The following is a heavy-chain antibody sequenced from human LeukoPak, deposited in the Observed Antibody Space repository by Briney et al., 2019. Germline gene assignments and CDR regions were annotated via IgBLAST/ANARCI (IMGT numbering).Heavy chain of an antibody. V-gene: IGHV3-74*01. J-gene: IGHJ3*02. Sequence: PGGSLRLSCAASGFTFSSYWMHWARQVPGRGLVWVSRVNSDGFSTSYADSVKGRFTISRDNAKNTLYLQMNSLRAEDTAVYYCASSYRGKYRAFDTWGQGTMVTVSS. CDR1: GFTFSSYW. CDR2: VNSDGFST. CDR3: ASSYRGKYRAFDT. D-gene: IGHD1-26*01.